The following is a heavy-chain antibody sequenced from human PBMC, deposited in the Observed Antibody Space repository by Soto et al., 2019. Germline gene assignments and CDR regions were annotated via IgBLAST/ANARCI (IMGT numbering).Heavy chain of an antibody. CDR2: ISGYNGDT. CDR1: GYTFTRYG. J-gene: IGHJ6*02. D-gene: IGHD2-8*01. CDR3: AKNGQPPYYYYGMDV. Sequence: ASVKVSCKASGYTFTRYGISWVRQAPGQGLEWMGWISGYNGDTKYAQKFQGRVTMTIDTSTTTAYMELRSLTSDDTAVYYCAKNGQPPYYYYGMDVWGQGTKVTVSS. V-gene: IGHV1-18*01.